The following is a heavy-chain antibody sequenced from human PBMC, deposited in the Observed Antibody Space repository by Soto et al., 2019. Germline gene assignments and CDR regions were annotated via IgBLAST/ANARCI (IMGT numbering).Heavy chain of an antibody. J-gene: IGHJ5*02. CDR1: GDSISSGGYS. V-gene: IGHV4-30-2*01. CDR2: IYHSGRT. D-gene: IGHD6-19*01. Sequence: PSETLSLTCAVSGDSISSGGYSWSWIRQPPGKGLEWIGYIYHSGRTYYNPSLKSRVTISVDRSKNQFSLKLSSVTAADTAIYYCARDKIAVAGNNWFDPWGQGTLVTVSS. CDR3: ARDKIAVAGNNWFDP.